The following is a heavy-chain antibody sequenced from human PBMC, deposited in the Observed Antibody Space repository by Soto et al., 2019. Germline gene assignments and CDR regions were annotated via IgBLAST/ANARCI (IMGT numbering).Heavy chain of an antibody. CDR1: GYSFTTYW. CDR2: INPGDSDI. J-gene: IGHJ6*02. Sequence: GASLKISCKASGYSFTTYWIAWVRQMPGKGLEWMGIINPGDSDIRYSPSFQGQVTISADNSISTAYLQWSSLKASDTAMYYCARHEQFYYYYYGMDVWGQGTAVTVS. D-gene: IGHD4-4*01. V-gene: IGHV5-51*01. CDR3: ARHEQFYYYYYGMDV.